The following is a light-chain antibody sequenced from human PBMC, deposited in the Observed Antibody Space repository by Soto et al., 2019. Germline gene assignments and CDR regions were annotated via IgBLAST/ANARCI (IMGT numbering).Light chain of an antibody. CDR1: SSDGGGYNY. V-gene: IGLV2-14*01. CDR3: SSYTSSTAYV. CDR2: EVS. Sequence: QSALTQPASVSGSPVQSISISCTGTSSDGGGYNYVSWYQQHPGKAPKLMIYEVSNRPSGVSNRFSGSKSGNTASLTISGLQAEDEADYYCSSYTSSTAYVFGTGTKVTVL. J-gene: IGLJ1*01.